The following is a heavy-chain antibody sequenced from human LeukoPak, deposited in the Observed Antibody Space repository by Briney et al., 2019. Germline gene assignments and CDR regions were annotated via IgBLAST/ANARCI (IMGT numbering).Heavy chain of an antibody. CDR2: IYSSGTT. Sequence: PSETLSLTCTVSGGSIRGYYWSWVRQPPGKGLEWIAYIYSSGTTNYNPSLKSRVSISEDTSKNQFSLKLTSVTAADTAVYYCARLSSTLYYSMDVWGPGTAVTVSS. CDR1: GGSIRGYY. D-gene: IGHD6-6*01. J-gene: IGHJ6*02. V-gene: IGHV4-4*08. CDR3: ARLSSTLYYSMDV.